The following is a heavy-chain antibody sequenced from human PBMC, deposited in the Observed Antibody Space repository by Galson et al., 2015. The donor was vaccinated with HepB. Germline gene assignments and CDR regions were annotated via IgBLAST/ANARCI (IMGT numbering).Heavy chain of an antibody. CDR2: LYNTGNS. Sequence: ETLSLTCTVSGDSISNSYWSWIRQPAGKGLEWVGRLYNTGNSNYNPSLKSRMTMSADTSKNQFSLKLSSVTAADTAVYYCARDRVEVTGTVNYFHYGMDVWGQGTTVTVSS. J-gene: IGHJ6*02. CDR1: GDSISNSY. V-gene: IGHV4-4*07. CDR3: ARDRVEVTGTVNYFHYGMDV. D-gene: IGHD6-19*01.